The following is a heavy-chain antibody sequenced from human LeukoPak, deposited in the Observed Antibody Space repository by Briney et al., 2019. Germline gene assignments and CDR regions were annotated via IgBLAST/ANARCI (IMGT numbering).Heavy chain of an antibody. V-gene: IGHV1-2*02. J-gene: IGHJ2*01. CDR2: INPNSGGT. Sequence: GALVKVSCKASGYTFTSYDINWVRQAPGQGLEWMGWINPNSGGTNYAQKFQGRVTMTRDTSISTAYMELSRLRSDDTAVYYCARGSVVVVAANYWYFDLWGRGTLVTVSS. CDR3: ARGSVVVVAANYWYFDL. CDR1: GYTFTSYD. D-gene: IGHD2-15*01.